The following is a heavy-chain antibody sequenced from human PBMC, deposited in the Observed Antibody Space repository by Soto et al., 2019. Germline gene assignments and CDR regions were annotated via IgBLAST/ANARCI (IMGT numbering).Heavy chain of an antibody. V-gene: IGHV3-23*01. D-gene: IGHD4-17*01. J-gene: IGHJ3*02. CDR2: ISASYST. CDR3: AHPRGYGVLDAYDI. Sequence: EGQLLESGGGLVQPGGSLRVSCEASGFTFNTYAMSWVRQAPGKGLEWVSAISASYSTYYADSVKGRFTISRDNSMNALYLQMNSLRIEDTAVYYCAHPRGYGVLDAYDIWGQGTMVTVSS. CDR1: GFTFNTYA.